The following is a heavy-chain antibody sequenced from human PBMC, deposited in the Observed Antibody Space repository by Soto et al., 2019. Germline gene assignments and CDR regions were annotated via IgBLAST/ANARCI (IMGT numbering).Heavy chain of an antibody. J-gene: IGHJ5*02. Sequence: SETLSLTCAVYGGSFIGYYWSWILQPPWKGLEWIGEINHSGSTNYNPSLKSRVTISVDTSKNQFSLKLSSVTAADTAVYYCARVYCSSTSFYPTNHWFDPWGQGTLVTVSS. D-gene: IGHD2-2*01. CDR3: ARVYCSSTSFYPTNHWFDP. CDR1: GGSFIGYY. CDR2: INHSGST. V-gene: IGHV4-34*01.